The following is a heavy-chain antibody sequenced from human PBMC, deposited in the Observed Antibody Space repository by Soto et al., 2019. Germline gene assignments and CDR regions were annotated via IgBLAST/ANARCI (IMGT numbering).Heavy chain of an antibody. V-gene: IGHV3-33*01. CDR1: GFTFSSYG. Sequence: QVQLVESGGGVVQPGRSLRLSCAASGFTFSSYGMHWVRQAPGKGLEWVAVIWYDGSNKYYADSVKGRFTISRDNSKNKRYLQMNSLRAEDTAVYYCDRWYWNYGIDYWGQGTLVTVSS. CDR2: IWYDGSNK. D-gene: IGHD1-7*01. J-gene: IGHJ4*02. CDR3: DRWYWNYGIDY.